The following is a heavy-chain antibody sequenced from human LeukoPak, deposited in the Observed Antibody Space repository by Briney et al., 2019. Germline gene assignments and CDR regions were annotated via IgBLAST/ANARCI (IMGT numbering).Heavy chain of an antibody. CDR1: GYTFTGYY. D-gene: IGHD3-22*01. CDR2: INPNSGGT. CDR3: ARDPYDSSGYLFDY. Sequence: GASVKVSCKASGYTFTGYYMHWVRQAPGQGLEWMGWINPNSGGTNYAQKFQGRVTMTGDTSISTAYMELSRLRSDDTAVYYCARDPYDSSGYLFDYWGQGTLVTVSS. V-gene: IGHV1-2*02. J-gene: IGHJ4*02.